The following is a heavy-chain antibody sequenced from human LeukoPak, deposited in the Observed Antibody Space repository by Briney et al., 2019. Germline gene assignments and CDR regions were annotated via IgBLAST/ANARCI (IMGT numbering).Heavy chain of an antibody. CDR2: ISGSGGST. Sequence: GGSLRLSCAASGFTFSTYAMAWVRQAPGKGLEWVSTISGSGGSTYYADSVKGRFTISRDNSKNTLYLQMNSLRAEDTAVYYCAKDYTVTTFTYGMDVWGQGTTVTVSS. CDR1: GFTFSTYA. CDR3: AKDYTVTTFTYGMDV. D-gene: IGHD4-17*01. V-gene: IGHV3-23*01. J-gene: IGHJ6*02.